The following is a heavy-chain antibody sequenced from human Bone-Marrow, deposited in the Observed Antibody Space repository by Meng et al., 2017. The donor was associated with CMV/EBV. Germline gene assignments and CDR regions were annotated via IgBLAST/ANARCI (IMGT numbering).Heavy chain of an antibody. V-gene: IGHV3-21*01. J-gene: IGHJ6*01. CDR2: ITSSSSYI. Sequence: GGSLRLSCAVSGFTFNNYNMNWVRQAPGKGLEWVSSITSSSSYIYYADSVKGRFTISRDNAKNSLYLQMHSLRADDTAVYYCARQQLVPPCYHYGMDVWGQGTTVTVSS. CDR1: GFTFNNYN. CDR3: ARQQLVPPCYHYGMDV. D-gene: IGHD6-13*01.